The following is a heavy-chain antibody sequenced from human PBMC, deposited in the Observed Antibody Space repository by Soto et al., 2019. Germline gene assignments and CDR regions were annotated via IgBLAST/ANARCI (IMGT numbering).Heavy chain of an antibody. J-gene: IGHJ4*02. Sequence: SETLSLTCTVSGGSISSGGYYWSWIRQHPGKGLEWIGYIYYSGSTYYNPSLKSRVTISVDTSKNQFSLKLSSVTAADTAVYYGASQATGWYSDYWGQGTLVTVSS. CDR2: IYYSGST. CDR3: ASQATGWYSDY. D-gene: IGHD1-1*01. CDR1: GGSISSGGYY. V-gene: IGHV4-31*03.